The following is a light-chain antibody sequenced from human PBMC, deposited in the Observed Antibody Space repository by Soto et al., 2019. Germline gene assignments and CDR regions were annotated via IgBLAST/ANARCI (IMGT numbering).Light chain of an antibody. Sequence: DIQMTQSPSSLSASVGDRFTITCRASLNIGDSLSWFQQKAGKPPTQLIYGASALQSGVPSRFSGSGSGTEFTLTISGLLPEDFAAYHCQQLYTLPFTFGQGTRLEI. CDR3: QQLYTLPFT. V-gene: IGKV1-9*01. CDR1: LNIGDS. CDR2: GAS. J-gene: IGKJ5*01.